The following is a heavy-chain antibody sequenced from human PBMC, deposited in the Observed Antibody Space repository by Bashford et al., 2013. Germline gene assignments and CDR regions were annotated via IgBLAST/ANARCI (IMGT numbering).Heavy chain of an antibody. Sequence: GGSLRLSCAVSGFTLGDYGMSWVRQAPGKGLEWVSGFSGSVGSTYYADSVQGRFTVSRDNSRNTLYLQMNSLRAEDTAVYYCAKEPMKHFRSIYGMDVWGQGTTVTVSS. CDR1: GFTLGDYG. CDR3: AKEPMKHFRSIYGMDV. D-gene: IGHD2/OR15-2a*01. J-gene: IGHJ6*02. V-gene: IGHV3-23*01. CDR2: FSGSVGST.